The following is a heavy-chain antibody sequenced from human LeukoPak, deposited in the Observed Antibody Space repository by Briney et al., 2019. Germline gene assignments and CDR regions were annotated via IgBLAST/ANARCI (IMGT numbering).Heavy chain of an antibody. CDR1: GYTFTSYG. J-gene: IGHJ4*02. CDR2: ISAYNGNT. Sequence: PGASVKVSCKASGYTFTSYGISWVRQAPGQGLEWMGWISAYNGNTNYAQKLQGRVTMTTDTSTSTAYMELRSLRSDDTAVYYCARSPSYYYGSGSEFWGQGTLVTVSS. V-gene: IGHV1-18*01. D-gene: IGHD3-10*01. CDR3: ARSPSYYYGSGSEF.